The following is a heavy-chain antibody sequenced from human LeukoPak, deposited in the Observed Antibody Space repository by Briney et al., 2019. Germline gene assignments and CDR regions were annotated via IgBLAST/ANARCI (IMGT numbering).Heavy chain of an antibody. CDR3: ARDLAGFGGYSYGMVDY. J-gene: IGHJ4*02. Sequence: RSQTLSLTCAISGDSVSSNSAAWNWIRQSPSRGLEWLGRTYYRSEWHNDYAVSVKSRIIISPDTSKNQFSLQLKSVTPEDTAVYYCARDLAGFGGYSYGMVDYWGQGTLVTVS. D-gene: IGHD5-18*01. CDR2: TYYRSEWHN. V-gene: IGHV6-1*01. CDR1: GDSVSSNSAA.